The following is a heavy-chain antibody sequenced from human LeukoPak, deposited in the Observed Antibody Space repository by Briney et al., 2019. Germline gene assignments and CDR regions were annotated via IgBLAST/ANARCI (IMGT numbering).Heavy chain of an antibody. J-gene: IGHJ4*02. CDR3: ARLRVSGSYLYYFDN. CDR1: GGSISSYH. Sequence: SETLSLTCTVSGGSISSYHWSWVRQPPRKGLEYIGHILTSGSTNYNPSLKSRVSISVDTSKNQFSLKLSSVTAADTAVYYCARLRVSGSYLYYFDNWGQGTLVTVSS. D-gene: IGHD1-26*01. CDR2: ILTSGST. V-gene: IGHV4-4*09.